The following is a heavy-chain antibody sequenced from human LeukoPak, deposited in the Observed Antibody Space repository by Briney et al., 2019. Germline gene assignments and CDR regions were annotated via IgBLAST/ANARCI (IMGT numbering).Heavy chain of an antibody. V-gene: IGHV4-59*01. J-gene: IGHJ4*02. D-gene: IGHD3-22*01. CDR2: VYHSGST. Sequence: SETLSLTCAVSGGSINAYYWSWIRQPPGKGLEWIGYVYHSGSTNYNPSLKSRVTMSVDTSNNQFSLKLSSVTAADTAMYYCAREGDYYDSGGYYRIDFWGQGTLVTVSS. CDR3: AREGDYYDSGGYYRIDF. CDR1: GGSINAYY.